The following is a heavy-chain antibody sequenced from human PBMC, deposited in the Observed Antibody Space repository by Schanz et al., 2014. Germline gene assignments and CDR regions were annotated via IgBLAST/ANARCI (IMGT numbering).Heavy chain of an antibody. D-gene: IGHD3-10*01. Sequence: EVRLVESGGGLVQPGGSLRLSCAASGFTISSYSMNWVRQAPGKGLEWVSYIATSSSTRHYADSVKGRVTISRDNAKNSVSLQMRRLRVEDTAVYYCASGVHVSSLQKGLQFWGRGTLVIVSS. CDR1: GFTISSYS. J-gene: IGHJ1*01. CDR2: IATSSSTR. V-gene: IGHV3-48*01. CDR3: ASGVHVSSLQKGLQF.